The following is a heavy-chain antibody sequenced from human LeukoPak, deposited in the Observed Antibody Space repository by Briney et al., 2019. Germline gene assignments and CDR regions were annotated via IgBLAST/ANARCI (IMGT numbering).Heavy chain of an antibody. Sequence: GGSLRLSCAASGFTFSSYSMNWVRQAPGKGLEWVSYISSSSSTIYYAASVKGRFTISRDNAKNSLYLQMNSLRAEDTAVYYCARIAGIAAAGTIWGFDPWGQGTLVTVSS. CDR2: ISSSSSTI. D-gene: IGHD6-13*01. CDR1: GFTFSSYS. CDR3: ARIAGIAAAGTIWGFDP. J-gene: IGHJ5*02. V-gene: IGHV3-48*01.